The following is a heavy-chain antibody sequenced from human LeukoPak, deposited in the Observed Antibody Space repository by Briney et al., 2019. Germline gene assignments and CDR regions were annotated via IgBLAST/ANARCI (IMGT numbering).Heavy chain of an antibody. CDR2: IKSKSDGGTT. Sequence: GGSLRLSCAASGFSFSNAWMSWVRQAPGKGLEWIGRIKSKSDGGTTEYAAPVKGRLNISRDYSKNTLYLQMNSLKTEDTAVYYCATDSSSSSHYWGQGTLVTVSS. V-gene: IGHV3-15*01. CDR3: ATDSSSSSHY. CDR1: GFSFSNAW. D-gene: IGHD6-6*01. J-gene: IGHJ4*02.